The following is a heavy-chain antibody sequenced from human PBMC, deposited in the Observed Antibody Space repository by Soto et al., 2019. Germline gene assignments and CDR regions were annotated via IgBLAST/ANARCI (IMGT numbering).Heavy chain of an antibody. D-gene: IGHD3-9*01. Sequence: ASVKVSCKASGYTFTSYGISWVRQAPGQGLEWMGWINPNSGGTNYAQKFQGWVTMTRDTSISTAYMELSRLRSDDTAVYYCARDGNYDILTGYFGAYYYYGMDVWGQGTTVTVSS. CDR2: INPNSGGT. V-gene: IGHV1-2*04. J-gene: IGHJ6*02. CDR3: ARDGNYDILTGYFGAYYYYGMDV. CDR1: GYTFTSYG.